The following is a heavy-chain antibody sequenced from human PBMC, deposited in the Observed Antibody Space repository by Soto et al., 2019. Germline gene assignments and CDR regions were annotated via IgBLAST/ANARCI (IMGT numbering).Heavy chain of an antibody. J-gene: IGHJ4*02. CDR1: GFHFNIHA. CDR2: ISPGGNSQ. D-gene: IGHD3-22*01. V-gene: IGHV3-30-3*01. Sequence: QVQLMESGGGVVQFGGSLKLARGAPGFHFNIHALHWVRQAPGEGLEWWGVISPGGNSQYYATSVKGRFPISRDTSKSTLYLQMTSLRPEDTAVYYCASGAAFYYDTSRYWGQGTLVTVSS. CDR3: ASGAAFYYDTSRY.